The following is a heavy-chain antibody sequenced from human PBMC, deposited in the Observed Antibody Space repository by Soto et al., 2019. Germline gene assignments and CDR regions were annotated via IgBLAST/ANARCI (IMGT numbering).Heavy chain of an antibody. CDR3: ARDGVGDCSSTSCSLAAFDI. Sequence: SVKVSCKASGGTFSSYAISWVRQAPGQGLEWMGGIIPIFGTANYAQKFQGRVTITADESTSTAYMELSSLGSEDTAVYYCARDGVGDCSSTSCSLAAFDIWGQGTMVTVSS. D-gene: IGHD2-2*01. J-gene: IGHJ3*02. V-gene: IGHV1-69*13. CDR1: GGTFSSYA. CDR2: IIPIFGTA.